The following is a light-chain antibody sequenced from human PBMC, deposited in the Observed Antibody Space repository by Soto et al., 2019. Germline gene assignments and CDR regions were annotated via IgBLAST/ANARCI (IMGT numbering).Light chain of an antibody. V-gene: IGKV4-1*01. CDR1: QTLLFSSHNKTF. Sequence: DIVMTQSPDSLAVSLGERATIYCKSSQTLLFSSHNKTFLAWYQQKPGQPPKLLVHWASTRESGVPDRCSGGESETDFTLTITSLQAADVAVYYCQQYFSSPLTFGGGTKVQIK. CDR2: WAS. CDR3: QQYFSSPLT. J-gene: IGKJ4*01.